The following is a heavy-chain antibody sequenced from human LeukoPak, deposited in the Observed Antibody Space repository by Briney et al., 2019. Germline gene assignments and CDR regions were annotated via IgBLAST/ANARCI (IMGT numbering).Heavy chain of an antibody. V-gene: IGHV3-30*18. J-gene: IGHJ4*02. CDR3: AKDWSSSWYYFDY. CDR1: GFTFSSYG. CDR2: ISYDGSNK. Sequence: GGSLRLSCAASGFTFSSYGMHWVRQAPGEWLELVAVISYDGSNKYYADSVKGRFTISRDNSKNTLYLQMNSLRAEDTAVYYCAKDWSSSWYYFDYWGQGTLVTVSS. D-gene: IGHD6-13*01.